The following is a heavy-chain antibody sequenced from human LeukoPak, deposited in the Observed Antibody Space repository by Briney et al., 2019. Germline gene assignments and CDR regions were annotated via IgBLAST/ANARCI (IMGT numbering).Heavy chain of an antibody. CDR1: GFTFSSHA. D-gene: IGHD2-21*01. CDR2: ISGSGDTT. J-gene: IGHJ4*02. CDR3: AKADCGGDCSMFDY. Sequence: QPGGSLRLSCAASGFTFSSHAMNWVRQAPGKGLEWVSSISGSGDTTFYADSVKGRFTISRDNSKNTLYLQMNSLRAEDTAVYYCAKADCGGDCSMFDYWGQGTLVTVSS. V-gene: IGHV3-23*01.